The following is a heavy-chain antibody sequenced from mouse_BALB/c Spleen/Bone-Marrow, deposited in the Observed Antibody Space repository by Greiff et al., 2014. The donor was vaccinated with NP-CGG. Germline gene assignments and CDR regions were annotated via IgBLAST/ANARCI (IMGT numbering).Heavy chain of an antibody. CDR2: INPDSSTI. CDR3: ARRGYYAMDY. Sequence: VQLQQSGGGLVQPGGSLKLSCAASGFDFSRYWMSWVRQAPGKGLEWIGEINPDSSTIYYTPSLKDKFIISRDNAKNTLYLQMSKVRSEDTALYYCARRGYYAMDYWGQGSSVTVSS. V-gene: IGHV4-1*02. CDR1: GFDFSRYW. J-gene: IGHJ4*01.